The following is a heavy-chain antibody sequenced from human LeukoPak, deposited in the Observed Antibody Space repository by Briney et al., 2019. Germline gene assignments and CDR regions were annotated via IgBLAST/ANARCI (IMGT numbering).Heavy chain of an antibody. D-gene: IGHD3-3*01. CDR2: ISSSGSTI. J-gene: IGHJ4*02. CDR1: GFTFSEYY. V-gene: IGHV3-11*04. Sequence: GVSVRLSCAASGFTFSEYYLSWLRQAPGKGREGGAYISSSGSTIYYADSPKGRFTLYRGNAKNSLYLQINTLRARDTAVYYCARSVDYDFWSEDIGLEYWGEGPLVTVSS. CDR3: ARSVDYDFWSEDIGLEY.